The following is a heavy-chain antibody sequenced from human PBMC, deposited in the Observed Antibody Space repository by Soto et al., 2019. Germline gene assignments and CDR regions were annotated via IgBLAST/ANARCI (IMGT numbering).Heavy chain of an antibody. Sequence: QVQLVQSGAEVKKPGSSVKVSCKASGGTFSSYAISWVRQAPGQGLEWMGGIIPIFGTANYAQKFQGRVTITADESTSTAYMELSSLRSEHTAVYYCASSRIAARLSAYYYGMDVWGQGTTVTVSS. CDR3: ASSRIAARLSAYYYGMDV. D-gene: IGHD6-6*01. CDR1: GGTFSSYA. CDR2: IIPIFGTA. J-gene: IGHJ6*02. V-gene: IGHV1-69*01.